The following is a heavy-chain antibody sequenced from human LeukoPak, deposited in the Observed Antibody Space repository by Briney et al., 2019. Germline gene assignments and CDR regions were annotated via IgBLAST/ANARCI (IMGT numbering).Heavy chain of an antibody. D-gene: IGHD2-15*01. CDR3: ARGTVEHCSGASCYPLDS. J-gene: IGHJ5*01. V-gene: IGHV3-23*01. Sequence: PGGSLRLSCAASGFTFSNYAMSWVRQTPGKGLECVSVVTGSGGDTYYTGSVNGRFTISRDNSKNTLYLQMNSLRAEETAVYYCARGTVEHCSGASCYPLDSWGQGTLVTVSS. CDR2: VTGSGGDT. CDR1: GFTFSNYA.